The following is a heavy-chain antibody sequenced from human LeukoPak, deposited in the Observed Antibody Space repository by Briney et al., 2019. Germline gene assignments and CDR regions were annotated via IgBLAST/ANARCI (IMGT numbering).Heavy chain of an antibody. Sequence: GGSLRLSCAASGFTFSSYSMNWVRQAPGKGLEWVSSISSSSSYIYYADSVKGRFTISRDNAKNSLYLQMNSLRAEDTAVYYCARAIRDIAATKWYFDYWGQGTLVTVSS. D-gene: IGHD5-12*01. V-gene: IGHV3-21*01. CDR1: GFTFSSYS. CDR2: ISSSSSYI. J-gene: IGHJ4*02. CDR3: ARAIRDIAATKWYFDY.